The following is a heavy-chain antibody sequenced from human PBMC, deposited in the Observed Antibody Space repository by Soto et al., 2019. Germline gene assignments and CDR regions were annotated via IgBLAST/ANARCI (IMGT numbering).Heavy chain of an antibody. D-gene: IGHD2-2*01. CDR1: GGSFSGYY. CDR3: AGRYCSSTSCYFWGLGNWFDP. V-gene: IGHV4-34*01. CDR2: INHSGST. J-gene: IGHJ5*02. Sequence: QVQLQQWGAGLLKPSETLSLTCAVYGGSFSGYYWSWIRQPPGKGLEWIGEINHSGSTNYNPSLNSRVTISVDTSKNQFSLKLSSVTAADTAVYYCAGRYCSSTSCYFWGLGNWFDPWGQGTLVTVSS.